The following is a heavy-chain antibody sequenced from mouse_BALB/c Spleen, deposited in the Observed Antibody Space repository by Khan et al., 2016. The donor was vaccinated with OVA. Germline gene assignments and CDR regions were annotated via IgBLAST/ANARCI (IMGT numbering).Heavy chain of an antibody. CDR1: DFNIKDTY. J-gene: IGHJ3*01. V-gene: IGHV14-3*02. Sequence: VQLQQSGAELVKPGASVKLSCTASDFNIKDTYIHWVKERPEQGTEWIGRIDPANGDTKYDPKFQGKATITADTSSNTAYLQLSSLTSEDTAVYYCATLYGSPFTYWGQGTLVTVSA. CDR3: ATLYGSPFTY. D-gene: IGHD2-1*01. CDR2: IDPANGDT.